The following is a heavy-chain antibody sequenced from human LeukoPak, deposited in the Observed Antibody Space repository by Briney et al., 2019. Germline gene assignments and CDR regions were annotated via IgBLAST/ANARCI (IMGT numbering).Heavy chain of an antibody. Sequence: SGPTLVNPTQTLTLTCTVSGFSLNTRGMCVTWIRQSPGKALEWLARIDWDNDKFYSTSLKTRLSISKDTSKNQVVLTMTNMDPVDTATYYCARLQRNYGTSGLINYYLDYWGQGTLVTVSS. CDR3: ARLQRNYGTSGLINYYLDY. D-gene: IGHD2-2*01. CDR1: GFSLNTRGMC. J-gene: IGHJ4*02. V-gene: IGHV2-70*17. CDR2: IDWDNDK.